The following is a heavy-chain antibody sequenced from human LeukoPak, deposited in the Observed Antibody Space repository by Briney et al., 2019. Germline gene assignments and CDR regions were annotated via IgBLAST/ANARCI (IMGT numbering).Heavy chain of an antibody. CDR3: ARDLRYFGSMDV. CDR1: GFTVSSNY. D-gene: IGHD3-9*01. V-gene: IGHV3-53*01. Sequence: GGSLRLSCAASGFTVSSNYMSWVRRAPGKGLEWVSVIYSGGSTYYADSVKGRFTISRDNSKNTLYLQMNSLRAEDTAVYYCARDLRYFGSMDVWGQGTTVTVSS. CDR2: IYSGGST. J-gene: IGHJ6*02.